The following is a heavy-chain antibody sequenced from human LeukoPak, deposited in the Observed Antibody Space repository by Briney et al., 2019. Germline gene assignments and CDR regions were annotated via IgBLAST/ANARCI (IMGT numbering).Heavy chain of an antibody. D-gene: IGHD2-2*01. CDR3: ARDPFCSSSTGCYFEDWFDP. CDR2: ITWNGDKT. Sequence: GGSLRLSCAASGFNLDDYDMSWVRQVPGKGLEWVSGITWNGDKTGYADSVRGRFAISRDNTKKSLYLQMSSLRAEDTALYYCARDPFCSSSTGCYFEDWFDPWGPGTLVTVSS. J-gene: IGHJ5*02. V-gene: IGHV3-20*04. CDR1: GFNLDDYD.